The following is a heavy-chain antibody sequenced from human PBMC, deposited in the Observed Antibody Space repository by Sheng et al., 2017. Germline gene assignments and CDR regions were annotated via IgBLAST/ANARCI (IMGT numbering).Heavy chain of an antibody. CDR2: ISYDGSDK. CDR1: GFTFSNYA. J-gene: IGHJ4*02. Sequence: QVQLVESGGGVVQPGRSLRLSCSASGFTFSNYAMHWVRQAPGKGLEWVAVISYDGSDKYYPDSVKGRFTISRDNSENTLYLQMNSLKTEDTAVYYCTTDTSGWDLDFWGQGTLVTVSS. V-gene: IGHV3-30*04. CDR3: TTDTSGWDLDF. D-gene: IGHD6-19*01.